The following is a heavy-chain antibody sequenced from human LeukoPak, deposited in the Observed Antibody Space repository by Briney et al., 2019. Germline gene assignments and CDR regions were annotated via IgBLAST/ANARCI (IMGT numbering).Heavy chain of an antibody. CDR2: ISGSGGST. D-gene: IGHD6-13*01. Sequence: QPGGSLRLSCAASGFTFSSYAMSWVRRAPGKGLEWVSAISGSGGSTYYADSVKGRFTISRDNSKNTLYLQMNSLGAEDTAVYHCAKDHYSSSWSTTFDYWGQGTLVTVSS. V-gene: IGHV3-23*01. CDR1: GFTFSSYA. CDR3: AKDHYSSSWSTTFDY. J-gene: IGHJ4*02.